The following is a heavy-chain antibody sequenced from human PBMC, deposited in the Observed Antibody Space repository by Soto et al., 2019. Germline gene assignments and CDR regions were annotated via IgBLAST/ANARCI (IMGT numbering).Heavy chain of an antibody. V-gene: IGHV1-18*01. CDR3: AREWEYSGFDDDYYHYGMDV. J-gene: IGHJ6*02. CDR2: ISPYNGNT. CDR1: GYNLTSYG. D-gene: IGHD5-12*01. Sequence: QVQLMQSGAEVKKPGASVSVSCKASGYNLTSYGISWVRQAPGQGLEWMGWISPYNGNTNYAQKFQGRVTVTTDTYTSTAYMDLRSLRSDDTAVYYCAREWEYSGFDDDYYHYGMDVWGQGTTVTVSS.